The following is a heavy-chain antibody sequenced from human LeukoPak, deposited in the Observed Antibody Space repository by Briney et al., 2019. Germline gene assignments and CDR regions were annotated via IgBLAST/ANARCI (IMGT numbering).Heavy chain of an antibody. CDR3: ARAPYDILTGYYSFDY. D-gene: IGHD3-9*01. J-gene: IGHJ4*02. Sequence: PSETLSLTCTVSGGSISSYYWSWIRQPPGKGLEWIGYIYYGGSTNYNPSLKSRVTISVDTSKNQFSLKLSSVTAADTAVYYCARAPYDILTGYYSFDYWGQGTLVTVSS. V-gene: IGHV4-59*01. CDR2: IYYGGST. CDR1: GGSISSYY.